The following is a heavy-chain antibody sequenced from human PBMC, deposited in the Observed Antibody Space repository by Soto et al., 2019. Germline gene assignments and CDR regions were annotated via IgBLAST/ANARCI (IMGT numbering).Heavy chain of an antibody. CDR3: ATGYGDYSNS. CDR1: GFTLINYY. D-gene: IGHD4-17*01. CDR2: LNPSGTIT. Sequence: QVHLVQSAAEVKKPGASVKVSCKASGFTLINYYIHWVRQAPGQGLEWMGILNPSGTITNYAQKFQDRVTMARDTSTDTVYMELSSLGSEDTAVYYCATGYGDYSNSWGQGTLVTVSS. V-gene: IGHV1-46*01. J-gene: IGHJ4*02.